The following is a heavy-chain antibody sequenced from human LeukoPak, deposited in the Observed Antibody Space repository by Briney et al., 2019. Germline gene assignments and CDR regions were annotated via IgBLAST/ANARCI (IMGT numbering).Heavy chain of an antibody. Sequence: GGSLRLSCAASGFTFSSYAMSWVRQAPGKGLEWVSAISGSGGSTYYADSVKGRFTISRDNSKNTLYLQMNSLRAEDTAVYYCAKELPYYDYIWGSYRYTPAYFDYWGQGTLVTVSS. CDR1: GFTFSSYA. CDR2: ISGSGGST. V-gene: IGHV3-23*01. J-gene: IGHJ4*02. D-gene: IGHD3-16*02. CDR3: AKELPYYDYIWGSYRYTPAYFDY.